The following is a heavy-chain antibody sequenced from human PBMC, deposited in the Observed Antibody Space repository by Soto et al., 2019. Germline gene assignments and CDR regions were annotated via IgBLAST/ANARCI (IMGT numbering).Heavy chain of an antibody. J-gene: IGHJ3*02. CDR3: AKDQRGLLRYDAFDI. CDR1: GFTFDDYA. Sequence: EVQLVESGGGLVQPGRSLRLSCAASGFTFDDYAMHWVRQAPGKGLEWVSGISWNSGSIGYADSVKGRFTISRDNAKNSLYLQMNSLRAEDTALYYCAKDQRGLLRYDAFDIWGQGTMVTVSS. D-gene: IGHD2-15*01. CDR2: ISWNSGSI. V-gene: IGHV3-9*01.